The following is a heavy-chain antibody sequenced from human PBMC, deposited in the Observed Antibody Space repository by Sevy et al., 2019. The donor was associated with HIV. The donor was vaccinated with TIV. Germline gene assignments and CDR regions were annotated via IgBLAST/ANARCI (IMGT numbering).Heavy chain of an antibody. D-gene: IGHD2-15*01. J-gene: IGHJ4*02. CDR1: GFTFSSYS. V-gene: IGHV3-7*04. Sequence: GGSLRLSCAASGFTFSSYSMNWVRQAPGKGLEWVANITQDGSKKYYVDSVKGRFTISRDNAKNTLYLQMNSLRAEDTAVVYCGGGSGYCSGGSCAFDFWGQGTLVTVSS. CDR3: GGGSGYCSGGSCAFDF. CDR2: ITQDGSKK.